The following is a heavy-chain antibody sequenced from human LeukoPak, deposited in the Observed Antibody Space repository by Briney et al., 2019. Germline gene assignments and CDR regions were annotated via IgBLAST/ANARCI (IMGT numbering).Heavy chain of an antibody. Sequence: SETLSLTCTVSGGSISSYYWNWIRQPPGEGLEWIGYIYYSGSTNYNPSLKSRVTISVDTSKNQFSPKLNSVTAADTAVYYCARSLQYNNNNYFYYGMDVWGQGTTVTVSS. CDR3: ARSLQYNNNNYFYYGMDV. D-gene: IGHD3-10*01. J-gene: IGHJ6*02. V-gene: IGHV4-59*01. CDR1: GGSISSYY. CDR2: IYYSGST.